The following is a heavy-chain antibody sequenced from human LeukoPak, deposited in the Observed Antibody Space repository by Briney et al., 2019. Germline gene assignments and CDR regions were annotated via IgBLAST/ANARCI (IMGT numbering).Heavy chain of an antibody. V-gene: IGHV3-23*01. CDR2: ISGSGGST. D-gene: IGHD5-18*01. J-gene: IGHJ4*02. CDR3: AKASSRRGYSYGPKTDPLKYYFDY. Sequence: GGPLRLSCAASGFTFSSYAMSWVRQAPGKELEWVSAISGSGGSTYYADSAKGRFTISRDNSKNTLYLQMNSLRAEDTAVYYCAKASSRRGYSYGPKTDPLKYYFDYWGQGTLVTVSS. CDR1: GFTFSSYA.